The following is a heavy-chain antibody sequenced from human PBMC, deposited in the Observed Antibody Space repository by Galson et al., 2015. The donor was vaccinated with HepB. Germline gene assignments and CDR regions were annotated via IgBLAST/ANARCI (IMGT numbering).Heavy chain of an antibody. Sequence: QSGAEVKKPGESLTISCKASGYNFLDYWITWVRQMPGKGLEWMGKIDPRDSSSKYSPSFQGQVTTSDDKSAMTAFLQWDRLEASDTAIYYCVRSFCSGGACLGFWGQGTLVTVSS. V-gene: IGHV5-10-1*01. CDR3: VRSFCSGGACLGF. D-gene: IGHD2-15*01. J-gene: IGHJ4*02. CDR1: GYNFLDYW. CDR2: IDPRDSSS.